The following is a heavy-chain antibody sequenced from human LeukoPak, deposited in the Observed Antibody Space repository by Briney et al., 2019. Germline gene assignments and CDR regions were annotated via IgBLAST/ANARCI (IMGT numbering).Heavy chain of an antibody. CDR3: ARHINAGNSNY. Sequence: SETLSLTCAVSGYSISSGYYWGWIRQPPGQGLGWIGSIYHSGNTYYNPSLRSRVTISLDTSKNQFSLKLSSVTAADTAVYYCARHINAGNSNYWGQGTLVTVSS. CDR1: GYSISSGYY. D-gene: IGHD4-23*01. J-gene: IGHJ4*02. V-gene: IGHV4-38-2*01. CDR2: IYHSGNT.